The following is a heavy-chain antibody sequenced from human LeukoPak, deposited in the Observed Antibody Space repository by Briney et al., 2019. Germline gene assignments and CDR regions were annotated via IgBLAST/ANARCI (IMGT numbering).Heavy chain of an antibody. V-gene: IGHV3-30*19. CDR2: ISYDGSNK. CDR3: AREIAVAGIDRAFDI. J-gene: IGHJ3*02. Sequence: GGSLRLSCAASGFTFSSYGMHWVRQAPGKGLEWVAVISYDGSNKYYADSVKGRFTISRDNSKNTLYLQMNSLRAEDTAVYYCAREIAVAGIDRAFDIWGQGTMVTVSS. CDR1: GFTFSSYG. D-gene: IGHD6-19*01.